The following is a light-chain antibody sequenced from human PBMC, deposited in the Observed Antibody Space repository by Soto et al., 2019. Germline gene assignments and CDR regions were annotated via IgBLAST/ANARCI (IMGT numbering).Light chain of an antibody. CDR3: QQYNNWPYT. V-gene: IGKV3-15*01. CDR2: GAS. J-gene: IGKJ2*01. Sequence: EIVLTQSPATLSLSPGERATLSCRASQSVNTNLAWYQQKPGQAPRLLIYGASTRATGIPARFSGSGSGTEFTLTISSLQSEDFALYYCQQYNNWPYTFGQGTKLEIK. CDR1: QSVNTN.